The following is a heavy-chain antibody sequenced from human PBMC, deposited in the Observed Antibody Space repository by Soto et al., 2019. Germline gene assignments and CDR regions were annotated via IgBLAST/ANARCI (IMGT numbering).Heavy chain of an antibody. V-gene: IGHV3-74*01. CDR3: ARVPALLYSSSWYRSASHYYYGMDV. CDR2: INSDGSST. J-gene: IGHJ6*02. CDR1: GFTFRSYW. Sequence: CAASGFTFRSYWMHWVRQAPGKGLVWVSRINSDGSSTSYADSVKGRFTISRDNAKNTLYLQMNSLRAEDTAVYYCARVPALLYSSSWYRSASHYYYGMDVWGQGTTVTVSS. D-gene: IGHD6-13*01.